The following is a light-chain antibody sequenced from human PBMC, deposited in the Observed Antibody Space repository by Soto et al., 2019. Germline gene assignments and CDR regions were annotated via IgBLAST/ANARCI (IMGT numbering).Light chain of an antibody. CDR1: SSDVGGYNY. V-gene: IGLV2-14*01. CDR2: EVS. Sequence: QSVLTQSASVSGSPGQSITISCTGTSSDVGGYNYVSWYQQPPGKAPKLMIYEVSHRPSGVSNRFSGSKSGNTASLTISGLQAEDEADYYCTSYTSSNTVIFGGGTKVTVL. CDR3: TSYTSSNTVI. J-gene: IGLJ2*01.